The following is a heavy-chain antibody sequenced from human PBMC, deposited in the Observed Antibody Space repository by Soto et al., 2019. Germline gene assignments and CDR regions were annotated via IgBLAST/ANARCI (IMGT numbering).Heavy chain of an antibody. D-gene: IGHD6-13*01. CDR1: GGTFSSYT. CDR3: ARDAGNSGWGYGMDV. Sequence: QVQLVQSGAEVKKPGSSVKVSCKASGGTFSSYTISWVRQAPGQGLEWMGRIIPILGIANYAQKFQGRVTITADKSTSTAYMELSSLRSEDTAVYYRARDAGNSGWGYGMDVWGQGTTVTVSS. V-gene: IGHV1-69*08. CDR2: IIPILGIA. J-gene: IGHJ6*02.